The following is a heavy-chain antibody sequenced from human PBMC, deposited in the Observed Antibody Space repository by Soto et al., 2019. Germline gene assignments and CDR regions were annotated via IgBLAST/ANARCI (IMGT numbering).Heavy chain of an antibody. V-gene: IGHV1-18*01. Sequence: ASVKVSCKASGYTFTSYVISWVRQAPGQGLEWMGWISAYNGNTNYAQKLQGRVTMTTDTSTSTAYMELRSLRSDDTAVYYCARDTPNWNYAPEPFDIWGQGTMVTVSS. CDR2: ISAYNGNT. CDR3: ARDTPNWNYAPEPFDI. J-gene: IGHJ3*02. CDR1: GYTFTSYV. D-gene: IGHD1-7*01.